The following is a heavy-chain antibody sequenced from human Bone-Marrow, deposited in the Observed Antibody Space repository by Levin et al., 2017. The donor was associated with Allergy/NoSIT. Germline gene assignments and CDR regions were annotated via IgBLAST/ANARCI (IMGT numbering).Heavy chain of an antibody. Sequence: PGGSLRLSCAASGITFSSYSFNWVRQAPGKGLEWVSSISPDSTYIVYADSVKGRFTISRDNTKNLLYLQMNSLRVEDTAVYFCGRDEYTKFAPPEEWWGQGTLVTVSS. CDR2: ISPDSTYI. D-gene: IGHD2-21*01. J-gene: IGHJ4*02. CDR1: GITFSSYS. CDR3: GRDEYTKFAPPEEW. V-gene: IGHV3-21*01.